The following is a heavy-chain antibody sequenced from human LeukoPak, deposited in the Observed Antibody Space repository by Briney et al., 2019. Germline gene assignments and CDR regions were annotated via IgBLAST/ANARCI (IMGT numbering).Heavy chain of an antibody. CDR3: ARARDGYNTVDY. Sequence: SETLSLTCTVSGGSISSGGYYWSWIRQHPGKGLEWIGYIYYSGSTYYNPSLKSRVTISVDTSKNQFSLKLSSVTAADTAVYYCARARDGYNTVDYWGQGTLVTVSS. J-gene: IGHJ4*02. CDR2: IYYSGST. V-gene: IGHV4-31*03. CDR1: GGSISSGGYY. D-gene: IGHD5-24*01.